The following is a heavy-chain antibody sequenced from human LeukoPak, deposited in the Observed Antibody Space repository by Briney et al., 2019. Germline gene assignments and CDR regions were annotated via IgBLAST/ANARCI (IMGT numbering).Heavy chain of an antibody. D-gene: IGHD6-13*01. J-gene: IGHJ4*02. Sequence: GGSLRLSCAASGFTVDNYWTGWVRQAPGKGLEWVSYISSSGSTIYYADSVKGRFTISRDNAKNSLYLQMNSLRAEDTAVYYCARDPGIAFDYWGQGTLVTVSS. CDR2: ISSSGSTI. CDR1: GFTVDNYW. V-gene: IGHV3-48*03. CDR3: ARDPGIAFDY.